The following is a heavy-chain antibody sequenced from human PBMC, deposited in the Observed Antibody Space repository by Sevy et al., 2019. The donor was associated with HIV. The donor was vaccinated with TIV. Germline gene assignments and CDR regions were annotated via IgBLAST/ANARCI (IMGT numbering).Heavy chain of an antibody. D-gene: IGHD3-22*01. CDR1: GGSISSGDYY. J-gene: IGHJ5*02. V-gene: IGHV4-31*03. CDR3: ARAVTMIEVVTGWFDP. CDR2: IYYSGST. Sequence: SETLSLTCTVSGGSISSGDYYWSWIRQHPGEGLEWIGYIYYSGSTYYNPSLKSRATISVDTSKNQFSLKLSSVTAADTAVYYCARAVTMIEVVTGWFDPWGQGTLVTVSS.